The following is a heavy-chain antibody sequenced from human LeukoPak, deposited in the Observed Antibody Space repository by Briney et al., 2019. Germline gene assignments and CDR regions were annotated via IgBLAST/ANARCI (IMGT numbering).Heavy chain of an antibody. J-gene: IGHJ4*02. CDR3: ARDSPPRYSYGPFDY. V-gene: IGHV1-24*01. Sequence: ASVKVSCKVSGCTLTELSMHWVRQAPGKGLEWMGGFDPEDGETIYAQKFQGRVTMTEDTSTDTAYMELSSLRSDDTAVYYCARDSPPRYSYGPFDYWGQGTLVTVSS. CDR1: GCTLTELS. CDR2: FDPEDGET. D-gene: IGHD5-18*01.